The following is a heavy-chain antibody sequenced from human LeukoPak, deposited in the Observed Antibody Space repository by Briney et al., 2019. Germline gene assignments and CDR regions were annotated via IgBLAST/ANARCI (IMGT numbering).Heavy chain of an antibody. CDR2: FDPEDGET. V-gene: IGHV1-24*01. CDR1: GYTLTELS. J-gene: IGHJ4*02. D-gene: IGHD2-15*01. CDR3: ATARPLRVAATTFDY. Sequence: ASVRVSCKVSGYTLTELSMHWVRQAPGKGLEWMGGFDPEDGETIYAQKFQGRVTMTEDTSTDTAYMELSSLRSEDTAVYYCATARPLRVAATTFDYWGQGTLVTVSS.